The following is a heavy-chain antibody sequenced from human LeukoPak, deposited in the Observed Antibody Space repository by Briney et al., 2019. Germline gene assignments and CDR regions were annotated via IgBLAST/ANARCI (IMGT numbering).Heavy chain of an antibody. CDR1: GFTFSDYY. CDR2: ISSSGSTI. V-gene: IGHV3-11*01. CDR3: ARDLSDYGDYYYYMDV. Sequence: GGSLRLSCAASGFTFSDYYMSWIRQAPGKGLEWVSYISSSGSTIYYADSVKGRFTISRDNAKNSLYLQMNSLRAEDTAVYYCARDLSDYGDYYYYMDVWGKGTTVTISS. J-gene: IGHJ6*03. D-gene: IGHD4-17*01.